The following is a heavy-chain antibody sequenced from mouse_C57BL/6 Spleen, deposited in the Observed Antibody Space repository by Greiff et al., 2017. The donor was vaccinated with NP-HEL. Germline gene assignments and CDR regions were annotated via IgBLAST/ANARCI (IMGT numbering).Heavy chain of an antibody. CDR2: IDPEDGET. V-gene: IGHV14-2*01. D-gene: IGHD1-1*01. CDR1: GFNIKDYY. CDR3: ARGSNYGRGYYAMDY. Sequence: EVMLVESGAELVKPGASVKLSCTASGFNIKDYYMHWVKQRTEQGLEWIGRIDPEDGETKYAPKFQGKATITADTSSNTAYLQLSSLTSEDTAVYYCARGSNYGRGYYAMDYWGQGTSVTVSS. J-gene: IGHJ4*01.